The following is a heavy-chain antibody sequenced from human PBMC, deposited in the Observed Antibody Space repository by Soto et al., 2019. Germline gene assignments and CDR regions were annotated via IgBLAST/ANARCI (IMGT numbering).Heavy chain of an antibody. CDR2: ISYDGSNK. CDR3: ARGVSSSSYYFDY. J-gene: IGHJ4*02. CDR1: GFTFSSYA. D-gene: IGHD6-6*01. Sequence: QVQLVESGGGVVQPGRSLRLSCAASGFTFSSYAMHWVRQAPGKGLEWVAVISYDGSNKYYADSVKGRFTISRDNSKNTLYLQMNSLRAEDTAVYYCARGVSSSSYYFDYWGQGTLVTVSS. V-gene: IGHV3-30-3*01.